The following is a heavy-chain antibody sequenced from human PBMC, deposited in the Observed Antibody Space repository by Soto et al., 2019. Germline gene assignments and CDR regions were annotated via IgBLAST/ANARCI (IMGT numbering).Heavy chain of an antibody. CDR3: VKSSGWYFEYFQH. V-gene: IGHV3-23*01. CDR1: GFTFSSYA. Sequence: HPGGSLRLSCAASGFTFSSYAMSWVRQAPGKGLEWVSAISGSGGSTYYADSVKGRFTISRDNSKNTLYLQMNSLRAEDTAVYYCVKSSGWYFEYFQHWGQGTLVTVSS. D-gene: IGHD6-19*01. CDR2: ISGSGGST. J-gene: IGHJ1*01.